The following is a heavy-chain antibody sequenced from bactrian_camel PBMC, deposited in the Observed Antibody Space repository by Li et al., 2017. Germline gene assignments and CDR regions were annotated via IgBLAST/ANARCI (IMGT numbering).Heavy chain of an antibody. J-gene: IGHJ4*01. D-gene: IGHD2*01. CDR3: AARKWYLTFPRRLQRCGPFGTLSTAY. CDR1: GYDYSDHC. Sequence: QVQLVESGGGSVQAGGSLRLTCVASGYDYSDHCMGWFRQAPGKEREGVAAIAADGTATYADSVKGRFTISRDAKTTMYLQMSSAKPEDTAVYYCAARKWYLTFPRRLQRCGPFGTLSTAYWGQGTQVTVS. CDR2: IAADGTA. V-gene: IGHV3S53*01.